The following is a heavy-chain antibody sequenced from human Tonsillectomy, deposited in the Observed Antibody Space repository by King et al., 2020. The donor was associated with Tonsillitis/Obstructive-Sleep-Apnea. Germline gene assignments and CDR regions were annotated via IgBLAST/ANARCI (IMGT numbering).Heavy chain of an antibody. CDR1: GGSFSGYY. CDR3: AVGTHYYYYHMDV. D-gene: IGHD4-23*01. V-gene: IGHV4-34*01. Sequence: VQLQQWGTGLLKPSETLYLTCAVYGGSFSGYYWSWIRHPPGKGLEWIGEIHHSGSTNYHPSLKSRVIISVDPSKNQFSLKLSSVTAADPAVYYCAVGTHYYYYHMDVWGKGTTVTVSS. J-gene: IGHJ6*03. CDR2: IHHSGST.